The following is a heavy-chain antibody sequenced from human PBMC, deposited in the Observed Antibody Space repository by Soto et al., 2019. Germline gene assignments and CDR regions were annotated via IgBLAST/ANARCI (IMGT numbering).Heavy chain of an antibody. CDR3: ASCERFPRVGVDYYALDV. J-gene: IGHJ6*02. Sequence: QVHLVESGGGVVQPGGSLRLSCAASGFTINRNDMYWVRQAPGKGLEWVAVMSFDGNHQHYADSVKGRFTIPRENSKNTLSVEMNSLRRDDTAVYYCASCERFPRVGVDYYALDVWGQGTTVIVSS. CDR1: GFTINRND. D-gene: IGHD1-1*01. CDR2: MSFDGNHQ. V-gene: IGHV3-30*03.